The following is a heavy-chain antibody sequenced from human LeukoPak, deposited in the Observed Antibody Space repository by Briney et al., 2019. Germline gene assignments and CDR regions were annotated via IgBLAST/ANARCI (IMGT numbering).Heavy chain of an antibody. CDR1: GFTFNTYT. CDR3: VKDLSGTYSFDY. D-gene: IGHD1-26*01. CDR2: ISGGGGTT. V-gene: IGHV3-64D*09. J-gene: IGHJ4*02. Sequence: GGSLRLSCSASGFTFNTYTMHWVRQAPGKGLEYVLSISGGGGTTFYADSVRGRFTISRDNSKNTLYLQMSSLRAEDTALYYCVKDLSGTYSFDYWGQGTLVTVSS.